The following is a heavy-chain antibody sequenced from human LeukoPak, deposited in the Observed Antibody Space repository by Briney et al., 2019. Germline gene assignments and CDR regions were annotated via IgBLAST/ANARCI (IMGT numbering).Heavy chain of an antibody. V-gene: IGHV3-30*04. D-gene: IGHD3-22*01. CDR1: GFTFSSYA. J-gene: IGHJ1*01. CDR2: ISYDGSNK. Sequence: GGSLRLSCAASGFTFSSYAMHRVRQAPGKGLEWVAVISYDGSNKYYADSVKGRFTISRDNSKNTLYLQMNSLRAEDTAVYYCARDTYYYDSTALQHWGQGTLVTVSS. CDR3: ARDTYYYDSTALQH.